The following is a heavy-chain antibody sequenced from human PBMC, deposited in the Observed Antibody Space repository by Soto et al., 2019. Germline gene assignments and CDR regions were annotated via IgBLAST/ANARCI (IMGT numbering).Heavy chain of an antibody. CDR3: AKRTLTAPFPFDY. Sequence: GGSLRLSCAASGFTFSNYAMAWVRQAPGKGLEWVSVVSARGDSTNYADSVKGRFSISRDNSKNSLYLQMNSLRAEDTAVYCCAKRTLTAPFPFDYWGPGTLVTVSS. CDR1: GFTFSNYA. J-gene: IGHJ4*02. V-gene: IGHV3-23*01. CDR2: VSARGDST.